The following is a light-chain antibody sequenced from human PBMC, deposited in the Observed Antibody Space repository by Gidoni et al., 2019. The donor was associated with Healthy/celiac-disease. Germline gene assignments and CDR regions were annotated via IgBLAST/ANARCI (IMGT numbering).Light chain of an antibody. CDR1: QSSSSY. V-gene: IGKV1-39*01. CDR3: QQSYSTPHT. CDR2: AAS. Sequence: DIQLTQSPSSLSASVGARVTITCRASQSSSSYLHWYQQKPGKAPTLLIYAASSLPSGVPSRFSGSGSGTDFTLTISSLQPEDFATYYCQQSYSTPHTFGQGTKLEIK. J-gene: IGKJ2*01.